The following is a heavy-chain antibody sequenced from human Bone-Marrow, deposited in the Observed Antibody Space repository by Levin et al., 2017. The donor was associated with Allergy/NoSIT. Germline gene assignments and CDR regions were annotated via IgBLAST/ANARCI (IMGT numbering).Heavy chain of an antibody. J-gene: IGHJ4*02. Sequence: GESLKISCAASGFTFSDYWMHWVRQAPGKGLVWVSRINSDGSRTSYADSVKGRFTISRDNAKNTLYLQMNSVRAEDTAVYYCRGSSSWHSFDYWGQGTLVTVSS. CDR2: INSDGSRT. V-gene: IGHV3-74*01. D-gene: IGHD6-13*01. CDR1: GFTFSDYW. CDR3: RGSSSWHSFDY.